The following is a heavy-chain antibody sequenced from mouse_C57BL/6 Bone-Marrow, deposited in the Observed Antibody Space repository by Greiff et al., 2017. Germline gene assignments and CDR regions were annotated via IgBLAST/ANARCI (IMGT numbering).Heavy chain of an antibody. CDR1: GFTFSSYA. CDR3: ARVFPGRYYAMDY. V-gene: IGHV5-4*03. CDR2: ISDGGSYT. J-gene: IGHJ4*01. Sequence: EVKVVESGGGLVKPGGSLKLSCAASGFTFSSYAMSWVRQTPEKRLEWVATISDGGSYTYYPDNVKGRFTISRDNAKNNLYLQMSHLKSEDTAMYYCARVFPGRYYAMDYWGQGTSVTVSS.